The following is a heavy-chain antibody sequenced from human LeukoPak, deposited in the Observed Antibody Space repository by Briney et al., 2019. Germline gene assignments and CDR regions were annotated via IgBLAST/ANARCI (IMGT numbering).Heavy chain of an antibody. V-gene: IGHV2-5*01. CDR1: GFSLSTSGVG. Sequence: SGPTLVNPTQTLTLTCTFSGFSLSTSGVGVGWIRQPPGKALEWLALIYWNDDKRYSPSLKSRLTITKDTSKNQVVLTMTNMDPVDTATYYCAHLLPYDFWSGYYTNWLDPWGQGTLVTVSS. J-gene: IGHJ5*02. CDR3: AHLLPYDFWSGYYTNWLDP. CDR2: IYWNDDK. D-gene: IGHD3-3*01.